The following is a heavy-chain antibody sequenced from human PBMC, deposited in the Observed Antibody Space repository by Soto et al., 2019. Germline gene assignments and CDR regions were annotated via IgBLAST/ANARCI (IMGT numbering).Heavy chain of an antibody. CDR1: GFTFSSYA. CDR2: ISYDGSNK. V-gene: IGHV3-30-3*01. J-gene: IGHJ6*04. CDR3: PRDRRCSETRCYTWDYYDDGMDV. Sequence: QVQLVESGGGVVQPGRSLRLSCAASGFTFSSYAVHWVRQAPGKGLEWVALISYDGSNKYYADSVKGRFTISRDNSKNTLYLKMSSLRGEDTAVYSCPRDRRCSETRCYTWDYYDDGMDVWGDGTTVTASS. D-gene: IGHD2-2*01.